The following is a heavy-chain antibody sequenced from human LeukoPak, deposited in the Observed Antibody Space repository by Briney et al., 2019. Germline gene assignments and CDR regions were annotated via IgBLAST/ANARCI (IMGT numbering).Heavy chain of an antibody. CDR3: ARGGYDFWSGYLKD. D-gene: IGHD3-3*01. CDR1: GGSISSGSYY. CDR2: IYTSGST. Sequence: SSETLSLTCTVSGGSISSGSYYWSWIRQPAGKGLEWIGRIYTSGSTNYNPSLKSRVTISVDTSKNQFSLKLSSVTAADTAVYYCARGGYDFWSGYLKDWGQGTLVTVSS. J-gene: IGHJ4*02. V-gene: IGHV4-61*02.